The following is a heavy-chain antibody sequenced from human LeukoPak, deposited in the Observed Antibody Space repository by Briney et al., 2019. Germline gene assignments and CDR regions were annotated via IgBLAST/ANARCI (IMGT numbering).Heavy chain of an antibody. D-gene: IGHD2-21*01. CDR2: FFCGGST. CDR1: GGSTSSCSY. CDR3: ASLKGGDCYFNY. Sequence: SETLSLTCTVSGGSTSSCSYWGWIRQPPGKGLEWIGSFFCGGSTYYNPSLKSRVTISVDTSKNQFSLKLSSVTAADTAVYYCASLKGGDCYFNYWGQGTLVTVSS. J-gene: IGHJ4*02. V-gene: IGHV4-39*01.